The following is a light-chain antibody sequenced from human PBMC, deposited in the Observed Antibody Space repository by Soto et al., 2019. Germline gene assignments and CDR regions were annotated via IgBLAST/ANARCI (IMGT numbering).Light chain of an antibody. Sequence: IQRTPSPSSLSASVGDSFTITRRPSQSITTWLAWYQQRPGKATQLLIYDVSSLQSGVPSRFSGSGAGTEFTLTISSLQPDDFATYYCQHYKMYSPWTFGQGTKVDI. CDR1: QSITTW. CDR3: QHYKMYSPWT. CDR2: DVS. J-gene: IGKJ1*01. V-gene: IGKV1-5*01.